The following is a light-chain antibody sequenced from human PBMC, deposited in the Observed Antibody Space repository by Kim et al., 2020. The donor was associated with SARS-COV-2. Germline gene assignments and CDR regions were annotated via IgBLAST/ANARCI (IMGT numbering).Light chain of an antibody. CDR2: AAS. CDR1: QGLSIY. J-gene: IGKJ2*01. CDR3: QQYYSFPLT. Sequence: SASTGDRVTISRRMSQGLSIYLALYQQKPGKAPELLIYAASTLQSGVPSRFSGSGSGTDFTLTISCLQSEYFATYYCQQYYSFPLTFGQGTKLEIK. V-gene: IGKV1D-8*01.